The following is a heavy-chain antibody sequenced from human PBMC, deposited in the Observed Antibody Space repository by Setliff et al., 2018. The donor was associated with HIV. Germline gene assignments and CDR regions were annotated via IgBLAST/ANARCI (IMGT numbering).Heavy chain of an antibody. J-gene: IGHJ4*02. CDR3: ARSGRVNSAAGLGDY. CDR1: GYISSNYG. Sequence: ASVKVSCKASGYISSNYGITWVRQAPGQGLEWMGWISGYNGNTNYAQKLQGRVTMTTDTSTSTAYMELRSLRSDDTAVYFCARSGRVNSAAGLGDYWGQGTLVTVLL. CDR2: ISGYNGNT. V-gene: IGHV1-18*01. D-gene: IGHD6-13*01.